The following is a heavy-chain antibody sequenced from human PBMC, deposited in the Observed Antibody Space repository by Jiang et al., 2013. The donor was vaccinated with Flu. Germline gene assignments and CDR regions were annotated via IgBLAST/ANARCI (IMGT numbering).Heavy chain of an antibody. Sequence: GAEVKKPGASVKVSCKASGYTFTSYGISWVRQAPGQGLEWMGWISAYNGNTNYAQKLQGRVTMTTDTSTSTAYMELRSLRSDDTAVYYCAREGSPRAGYYYGSGSYWDLDYWGQGTLVTVSS. CDR3: AREGSPRAGYYYGSGSYWDLDY. V-gene: IGHV1-18*04. CDR1: GYTFTSYG. J-gene: IGHJ4*02. CDR2: ISAYNGNT. D-gene: IGHD3-10*01.